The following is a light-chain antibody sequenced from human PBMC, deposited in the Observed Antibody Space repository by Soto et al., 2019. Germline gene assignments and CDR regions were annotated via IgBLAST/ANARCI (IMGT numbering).Light chain of an antibody. CDR3: LQHVDYPRT. CDR1: QGNRND. Sequence: DIQMRQSPSSLSAAVGDRVTITCRASQGNRNDLGWYQQKPGKAPKRLIYAAASLPSGVPSRFSRSGSGTELTLTISSLQPEDFATYYCLQHVDYPRTFGQGTKVEVK. V-gene: IGKV1-17*01. J-gene: IGKJ1*01. CDR2: AAA.